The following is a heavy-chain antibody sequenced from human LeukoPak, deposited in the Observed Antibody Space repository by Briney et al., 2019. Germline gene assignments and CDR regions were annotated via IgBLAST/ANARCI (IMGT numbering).Heavy chain of an antibody. D-gene: IGHD1-14*01. CDR2: ISSSGSTI. CDR3: ARVRKSGPYYFDY. V-gene: IGHV3-11*01. J-gene: IGHJ4*02. Sequence: GGSLRLSCAASGFTFSDYHMSWIRQAPGKGLEWVSYISSSGSTIYYADSVKGRFTISRDNAKNSLYLQMNSLRAEDTAVYYCARVRKSGPYYFDYWGQGTLVTVSS. CDR1: GFTFSDYH.